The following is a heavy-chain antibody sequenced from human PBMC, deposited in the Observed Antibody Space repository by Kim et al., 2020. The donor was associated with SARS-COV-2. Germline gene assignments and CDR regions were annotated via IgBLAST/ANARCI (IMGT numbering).Heavy chain of an antibody. CDR3: ARGGDYGYYFARSDY. D-gene: IGHD5-18*01. CDR2: IRPDNGNR. J-gene: IGHJ4*02. V-gene: IGHV1-18*04. Sequence: ASVKVSCKASGYTFTSFGIAWVRQAPGQGLEWMGWIRPDNGNRYYAQEFQGRVTMTTDTYTGTLYMELSNLRSDDTATYYCARGGDYGYYFARSDYWGQG. CDR1: GYTFTSFG.